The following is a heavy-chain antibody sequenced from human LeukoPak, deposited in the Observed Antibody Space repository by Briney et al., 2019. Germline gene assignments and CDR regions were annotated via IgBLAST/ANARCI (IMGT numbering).Heavy chain of an antibody. CDR3: ARALWFGEFFDY. J-gene: IGHJ4*02. D-gene: IGHD3-10*01. V-gene: IGHV1-2*02. CDR1: GYTFTGYY. Sequence: ASVKVSCKPSGYTFTGYYMHWVRQAPGQGVEWMGWINPNSGGTNYAQKFQGRVAMTSDTAISTAYMELSRLRSDDTAVYSCARALWFGEFFDYWGQGTLVTVSS. CDR2: INPNSGGT.